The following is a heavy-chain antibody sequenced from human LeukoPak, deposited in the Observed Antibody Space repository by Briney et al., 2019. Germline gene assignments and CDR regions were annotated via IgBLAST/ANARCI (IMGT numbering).Heavy chain of an antibody. CDR3: TQSNY. CDR1: GFTFSGSP. Sequence: RTGGSLRLSCAASGFTFSGSPILWVRQASGKGLEWVGRIRSKADNYATAYAASVQGRCTISRDDSKSTAYLQLNSLKTEDTAVYYCTQSNYWGQGALVTVSS. CDR2: IRSKADNYAT. J-gene: IGHJ4*02. V-gene: IGHV3-73*01.